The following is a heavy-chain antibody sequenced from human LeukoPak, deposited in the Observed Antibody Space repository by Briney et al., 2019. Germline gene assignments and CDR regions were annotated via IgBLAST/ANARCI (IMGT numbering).Heavy chain of an antibody. J-gene: IGHJ4*02. Sequence: GRSLRLSCAVSGFTFSSSCMHWVRQSPGKGLVWVSRLNDDGSSTTCADSVKGRFTISRDNARNTLYLQMNSLRAEDTAVYYCARALGSPLDFWGQGTLVTVSS. D-gene: IGHD1-26*01. CDR1: GFTFSSSC. V-gene: IGHV3-74*01. CDR2: LNDDGSST. CDR3: ARALGSPLDF.